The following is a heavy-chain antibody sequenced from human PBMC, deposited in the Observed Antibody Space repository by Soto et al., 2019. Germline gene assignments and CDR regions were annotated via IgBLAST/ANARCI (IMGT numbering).Heavy chain of an antibody. CDR3: ARDGRSSYSSGWYYFDY. CDR2: IIPIFGTT. Sequence: SVKVSCKASGGTFSSYAISWVRQAPGQGLEWMGGIIPIFGTTNYAQKFQGRVTMTRDTSTSTVYMELSSLRSEDTAVYYCARDGRSSYSSGWYYFDYWGQGTLVTVSS. J-gene: IGHJ4*02. V-gene: IGHV1-69*05. D-gene: IGHD6-19*01. CDR1: GGTFSSYA.